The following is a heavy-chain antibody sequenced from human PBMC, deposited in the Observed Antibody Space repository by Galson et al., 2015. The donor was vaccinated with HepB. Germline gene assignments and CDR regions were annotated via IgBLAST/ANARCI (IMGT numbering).Heavy chain of an antibody. CDR1: GYSFTNYG. CDR3: ATQASGYTYGYGDHYYGMGG. Sequence: SVKVSCKASGYSFTNYGLQWVRQAPGQRLEWLGWIKGDSGVTKYSQEFQGRVTITRDTSASTAYMELSSPRSEDAAVYYCATQASGYTYGYGDHYYGMGGWGQGTRVTVSS. J-gene: IGHJ6*02. CDR2: IKGDSGVT. D-gene: IGHD5-18*01. V-gene: IGHV1-3*01.